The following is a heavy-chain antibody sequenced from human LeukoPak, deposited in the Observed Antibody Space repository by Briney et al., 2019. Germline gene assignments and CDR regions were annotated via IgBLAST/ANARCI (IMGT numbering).Heavy chain of an antibody. J-gene: IGHJ5*02. D-gene: IGHD2-2*01. CDR3: ARDKEYCSSTSCYLSGWFDP. Sequence: GRSLRLSCAASGFTFSSYGMHWVRQAPGKGLEWVAVIWYDGSNKYYADSVKGRFTIPRDNSKNTLYLQMNSLRAEDTAVYYCARDKEYCSSTSCYLSGWFDPLGPGNPGHRLL. CDR2: IWYDGSNK. V-gene: IGHV3-33*01. CDR1: GFTFSSYG.